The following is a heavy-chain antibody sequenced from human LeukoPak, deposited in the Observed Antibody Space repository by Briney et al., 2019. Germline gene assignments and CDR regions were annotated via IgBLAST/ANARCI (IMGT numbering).Heavy chain of an antibody. V-gene: IGHV4-39*01. CDR1: GGSISNSYYY. Sequence: PSETLSLTCTVSGGSISNSYYYWGWTHQPPGEALEWIGSIYYSGTTYYKPSLKSRVTISVDTSKNQFSLRLSSVTAADTAVYYCARQSKGIIVITDFQHWGQGTLVTVSS. CDR2: IYYSGTT. J-gene: IGHJ1*01. D-gene: IGHD3-22*01. CDR3: ARQSKGIIVITDFQH.